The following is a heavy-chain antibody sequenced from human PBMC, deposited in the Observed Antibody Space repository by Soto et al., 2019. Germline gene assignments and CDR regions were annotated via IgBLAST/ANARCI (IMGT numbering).Heavy chain of an antibody. CDR3: AKGRGGSGSLTPRVDF. CDR1: GFTFNNYA. CDR2: ISGGGDTT. V-gene: IGHV3-23*01. Sequence: EVQLLESGGGLVQPGGSLRLSCAASGFTFNNYAMTWVRQAPGKGLEWVSAISGGGDTTSYADSVKGRFNVSRDXSTXXXXXXXXXXXXXXXXLXYCAKGRGGSGSLTPRVDFWGQGTLVTVSS. D-gene: IGHD3-10*01. J-gene: IGHJ4*02.